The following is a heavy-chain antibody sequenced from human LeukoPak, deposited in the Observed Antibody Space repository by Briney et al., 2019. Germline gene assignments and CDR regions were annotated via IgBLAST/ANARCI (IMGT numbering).Heavy chain of an antibody. CDR2: INTNTGNP. Sequence: ASVKVSCKASGYTFTSYGISWVRQAPGQGLEWMGWINTNTGNPTYAQGFTGRFVFSLDTSVSTAYLQISSLKAEDTAVYYCARDFPGSSWYSWFDPWGQGTLVTVSS. V-gene: IGHV7-4-1*02. CDR3: ARDFPGSSWYSWFDP. J-gene: IGHJ5*02. D-gene: IGHD6-13*01. CDR1: GYTFTSYG.